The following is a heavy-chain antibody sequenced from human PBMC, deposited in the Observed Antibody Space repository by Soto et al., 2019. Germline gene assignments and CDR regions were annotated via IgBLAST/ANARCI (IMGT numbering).Heavy chain of an antibody. Sequence: PSETLSLTCTVSGGSISSYYWSWIRQPPGKGLEWIGEINHSGSTNYNPSLKSRVTISVDTSKNQFSLKLSSVTAADTAVYYCARGIYGSGSYYKGYYYYYMDVWGKGTTVTVSS. J-gene: IGHJ6*03. V-gene: IGHV4-34*01. D-gene: IGHD3-10*01. CDR3: ARGIYGSGSYYKGYYYYYMDV. CDR1: GGSISSYY. CDR2: INHSGST.